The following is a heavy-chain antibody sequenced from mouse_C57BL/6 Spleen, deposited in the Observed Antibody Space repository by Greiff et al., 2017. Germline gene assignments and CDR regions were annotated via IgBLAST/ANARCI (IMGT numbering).Heavy chain of an antibody. CDR3: ARVGDGCLLDY. V-gene: IGHV1-52*01. CDR2: IHPSDSET. CDR1: GYTFTSYW. D-gene: IGHD2-3*01. Sequence: QVQLQQPGAELVRPGSSVKLSCKASGYTFTSYWMHWVKQRPIQGLEWIGNIHPSDSETHYNQKFKDKATLTVDKSSSTAYMQLSSLTSEDSAVYYCARVGDGCLLDYWGPGTTRTVSS. J-gene: IGHJ2*01.